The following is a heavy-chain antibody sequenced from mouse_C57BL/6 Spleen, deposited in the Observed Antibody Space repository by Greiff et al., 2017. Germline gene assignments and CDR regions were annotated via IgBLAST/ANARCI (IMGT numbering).Heavy chain of an antibody. CDR2: IHPNSGST. V-gene: IGHV1-64*01. J-gene: IGHJ2*01. CDR1: GYTFTSYW. D-gene: IGHD2-3*01. CDR3: ARADGYPGYFDY. Sequence: QVQLQQPGAELVKPGASVKLSCKASGYTFTSYWMHWVKQRPGQGLEWIGMIHPNSGSTNYNEKFKSKATLTVDKSSSTAFMQLSSLTSEDSAVYYCARADGYPGYFDYWGQGTTLTVSS.